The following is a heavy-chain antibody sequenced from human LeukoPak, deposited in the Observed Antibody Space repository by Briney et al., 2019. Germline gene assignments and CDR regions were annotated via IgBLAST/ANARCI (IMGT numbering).Heavy chain of an antibody. D-gene: IGHD3-10*01. J-gene: IGHJ4*02. CDR3: AKQSKPGGSLTPFDC. Sequence: GESLKISCKGSGFNFANYWIAWVRQMPGKGLELMGVIYPGDSDTRYSPSFQGQVTISADKSISTAYLQWGGLRASDTAMYYCAKQSKPGGSLTPFDCWGQGTLVTVSS. CDR2: IYPGDSDT. CDR1: GFNFANYW. V-gene: IGHV5-51*01.